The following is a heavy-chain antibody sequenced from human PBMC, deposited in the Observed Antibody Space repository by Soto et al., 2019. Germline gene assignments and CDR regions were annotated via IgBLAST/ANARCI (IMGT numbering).Heavy chain of an antibody. CDR3: ARTSFRGAAAGRANYYYYGMDV. D-gene: IGHD6-13*01. Sequence: QVQLVQSGAEVKKPGSSVKVSCKASGGTFSSYAISWVRQAPGQGLEWMGGIIPIFGTANYAQKFQGRVTITADESTSTAYMELSSLRSEDTAVYYCARTSFRGAAAGRANYYYYGMDVWGQGTTVTVSS. V-gene: IGHV1-69*01. CDR2: IIPIFGTA. CDR1: GGTFSSYA. J-gene: IGHJ6*02.